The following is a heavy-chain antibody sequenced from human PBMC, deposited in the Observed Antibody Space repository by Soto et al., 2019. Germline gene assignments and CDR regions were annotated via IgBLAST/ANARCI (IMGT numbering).Heavy chain of an antibody. CDR2: IYYSGST. J-gene: IGHJ6*03. CDR1: GGSISSYY. CDR3: ARLIGSGTSPRTGYYYMDA. Sequence: SETLSLTCTVSGGSISSYYWSWIRQPPGKGLEYIGFIYYSGSTNYNPSLKSRVTISVDTSKNQFSLKLSSVTAADTAVYYCARLIGSGTSPRTGYYYMDAWGKGTTVTVSS. V-gene: IGHV4-59*08. D-gene: IGHD3-10*01.